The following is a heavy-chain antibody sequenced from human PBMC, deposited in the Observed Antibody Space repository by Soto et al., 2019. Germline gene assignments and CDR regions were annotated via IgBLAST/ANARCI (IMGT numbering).Heavy chain of an antibody. D-gene: IGHD5-12*01. CDR3: ARNQMATIPDY. V-gene: IGHV4-59*01. CDR2: VFYGGT. CDR1: GRSMSSNY. Sequence: SETLSLTCSVSGRSMSSNYWSWIRQSPDKGLEWLGYVFYGGTDYNPSLKSRVTISVDTSKNQFSLKLSSVTAADTAVYYCARNQMATIPDYWGQGTLVTVSS. J-gene: IGHJ4*02.